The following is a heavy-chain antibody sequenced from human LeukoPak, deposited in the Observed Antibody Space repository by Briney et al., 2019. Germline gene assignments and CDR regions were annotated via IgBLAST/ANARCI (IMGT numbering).Heavy chain of an antibody. D-gene: IGHD5-18*01. J-gene: IGHJ4*02. Sequence: SETLSLTCTVSGGSISSSSYYWGWIRQPPGKGLEWIGSIYYSGSTYYNPSLKSRVTISVDTSKNQFSLKLSSVTAADTAVYYCARVSGYSYGYGSYFDYWGQGTLVTVSS. CDR1: GGSISSSSYY. CDR3: ARVSGYSYGYGSYFDY. V-gene: IGHV4-39*07. CDR2: IYYSGST.